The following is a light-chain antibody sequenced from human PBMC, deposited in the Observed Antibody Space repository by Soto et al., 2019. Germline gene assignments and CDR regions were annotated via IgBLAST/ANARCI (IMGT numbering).Light chain of an antibody. CDR1: RSDVGVYNY. Sequence: QSALTQPASGSGSPGQSITISCTGTRSDVGVYNYVSWYQQHPGKAPKLMIYEVNNRPSGVSNRFSGIKSGNTASLTISGLQAEDEADYYCRSYTSSSTVIFGGGTKLTVL. J-gene: IGLJ2*01. CDR2: EVN. V-gene: IGLV2-14*01. CDR3: RSYTSSSTVI.